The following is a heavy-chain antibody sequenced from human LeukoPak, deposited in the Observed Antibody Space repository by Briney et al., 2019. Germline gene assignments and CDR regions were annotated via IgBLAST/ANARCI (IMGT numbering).Heavy chain of an antibody. D-gene: IGHD1-26*01. CDR2: TYTSGST. CDR1: GASISSYY. V-gene: IGHV4-4*07. Sequence: SETLSLTCTVSGASISSYYRSWIRQPAGKGLEWIGRTYTSGSTNYNPSLKSRVTMSVATSKNQFSLKLSSVTAADTAVYYCARDGRELAGGFDYWGQRTLGTVSS. J-gene: IGHJ4*02. CDR3: ARDGRELAGGFDY.